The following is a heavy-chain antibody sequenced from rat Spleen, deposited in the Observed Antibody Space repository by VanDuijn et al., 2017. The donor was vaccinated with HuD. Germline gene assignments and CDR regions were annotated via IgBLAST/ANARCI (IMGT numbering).Heavy chain of an antibody. D-gene: IGHD1-5*01. J-gene: IGHJ2*01. CDR3: ARLRNNYDYFDY. CDR2: ISTGGGNT. Sequence: EVQLVESGGGLVQPGGSLKLSCVASGFTFNNYWMTWIRQAPGKGLEWVASISTGGGNTYYRDSVKGRFTISRDNAKNTQYLQMDSLRSEDTATYYCARLRNNYDYFDYWGQGVMVTVSS. V-gene: IGHV5-31*01. CDR1: GFTFNNYW.